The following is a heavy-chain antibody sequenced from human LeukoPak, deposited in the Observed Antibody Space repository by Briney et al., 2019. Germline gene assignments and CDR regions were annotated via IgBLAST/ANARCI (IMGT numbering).Heavy chain of an antibody. J-gene: IGHJ4*02. CDR2: INPNSGGT. CDR3: ARGTRITIFGVVIWSGSYFDY. CDR1: GYTFTSYA. V-gene: IGHV1-2*04. D-gene: IGHD3-3*01. Sequence: GASVKVSCKASGYTFTSYAMNWVRQAPGQGLEWMGWINPNSGGTNYAQKFQGWVTMTRDTSISTAYMELSRLRSDDTAVYYCARGTRITIFGVVIWSGSYFDYWGQGTLVTVSS.